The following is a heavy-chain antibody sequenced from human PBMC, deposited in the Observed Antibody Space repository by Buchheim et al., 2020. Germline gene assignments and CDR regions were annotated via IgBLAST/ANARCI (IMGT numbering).Heavy chain of an antibody. Sequence: EVQLWESGGGLAQPGGSLRLSCTASGFTFRKYAMSWVRQAPGKGLEWVSAISVGGGSTYYADSVKGRFTISSDNSQHTLFLQMSSLRVDDTAVYYCAKAVEYGGNSYYYYGMDVWGQGTT. J-gene: IGHJ6*02. CDR1: GFTFRKYA. D-gene: IGHD4-23*01. CDR2: ISVGGGST. CDR3: AKAVEYGGNSYYYYGMDV. V-gene: IGHV3-23*01.